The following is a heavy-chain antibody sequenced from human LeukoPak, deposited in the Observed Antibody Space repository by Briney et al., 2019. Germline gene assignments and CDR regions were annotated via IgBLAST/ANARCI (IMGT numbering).Heavy chain of an antibody. J-gene: IGHJ4*02. CDR1: GFTFSSYW. V-gene: IGHV3-74*01. Sequence: GGPLRLSCAASGFTFSSYWMHWVRQVPGKGLVWVARINSDGSSTGYADSVKGRFTISRDNAKNTLYLQMNSLRAEDTAVYSCARGVVGATTPFDSWGQGTLVTVSS. CDR3: ARGVVGATTPFDS. CDR2: INSDGSST. D-gene: IGHD1-26*01.